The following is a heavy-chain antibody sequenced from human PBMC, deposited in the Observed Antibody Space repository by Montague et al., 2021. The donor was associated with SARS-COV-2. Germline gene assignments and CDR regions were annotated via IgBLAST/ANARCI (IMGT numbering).Heavy chain of an antibody. D-gene: IGHD6-13*01. CDR2: IYYSGXT. CDR1: GGSVSSGSYY. J-gene: IGHJ6*02. Sequence: SETLSLTCTVSGGSVSSGSYYWSWIRQPPGKGLEWIGYIYYSGXTXYXXXXKXRVTISVDTSKNQFSLKLSSVTAADTAVYYCARVSSSWYEVSYYYYGMDVWGQGTTVTVSS. V-gene: IGHV4-61*01. CDR3: ARVSSSWYEVSYYYYGMDV.